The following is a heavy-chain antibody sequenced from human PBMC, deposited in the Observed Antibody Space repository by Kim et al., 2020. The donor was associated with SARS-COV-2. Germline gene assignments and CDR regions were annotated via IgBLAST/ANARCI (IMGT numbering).Heavy chain of an antibody. V-gene: IGHV4-59*01. J-gene: IGHJ6*03. Sequence: SETLSLTCTISDASISHYYLSWIWQPPGKGLEWIGYLYDPGSAGYSSSFKSRGIISVDTSKNQFPLKVTSVTDAATAVYYGASTDALWRCSSALGFWG. CDR2: LYDPGSA. CDR1: DASISHYY. CDR3: ASTDALWRCSSALGF. D-gene: IGHD2-21*01.